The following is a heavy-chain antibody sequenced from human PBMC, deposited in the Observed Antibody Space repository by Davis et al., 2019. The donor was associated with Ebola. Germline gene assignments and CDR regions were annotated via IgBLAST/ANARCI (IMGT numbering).Heavy chain of an antibody. CDR3: ARESWGFWCLGY. Sequence: ASVKVSCKASGFTLTNYAIHWVRQAPGQRLQWMGWVHGGNGNTKYSQRFQGRVTITTDTSASTAYMELRSLRSDDTAVYYCARESWGFWCLGYWGQGTLVTVSS. CDR2: VHGGNGNT. V-gene: IGHV1-3*01. CDR1: GFTLTNYA. D-gene: IGHD4/OR15-4a*01. J-gene: IGHJ4*02.